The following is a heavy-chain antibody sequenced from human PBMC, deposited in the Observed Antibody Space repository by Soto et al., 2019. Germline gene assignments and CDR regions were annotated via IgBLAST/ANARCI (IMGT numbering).Heavy chain of an antibody. CDR1: GFTVSINY. V-gene: IGHV3-53*01. CDR3: AREYDSSDYRPAPFDY. D-gene: IGHD3-22*01. Sequence: GGSLRLSCAASGFTVSINYMSWVRQAPGKGLEWVSVIYAGGNTYYADSVKGRFTISRDNSKNTLYLQMNSLRAEDTAVYYCAREYDSSDYRPAPFDYWGQGTLVTVSS. J-gene: IGHJ4*02. CDR2: IYAGGNT.